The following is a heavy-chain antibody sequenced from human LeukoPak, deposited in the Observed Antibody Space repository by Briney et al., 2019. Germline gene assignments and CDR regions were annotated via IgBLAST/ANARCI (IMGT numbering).Heavy chain of an antibody. V-gene: IGHV1-18*04. CDR1: GYTFTSYG. J-gene: IGHJ6*04. CDR3: ARDKELHCSSTSCYYYYYGMDV. CDR2: ISAYNGNT. Sequence: ASVKGSCKASGYTFTSYGISWVRQAPGQGREWMGWISAYNGNTNYAQKLQGRVTMTTDTSTSTAYMELRSLRSDDTAVYYCARDKELHCSSTSCYYYYYGMDVWGKGTTVTVSS. D-gene: IGHD2-2*01.